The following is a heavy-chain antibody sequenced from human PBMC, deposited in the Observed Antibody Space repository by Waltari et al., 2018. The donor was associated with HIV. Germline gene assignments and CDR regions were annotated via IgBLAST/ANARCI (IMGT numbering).Heavy chain of an antibody. CDR2: IYTSGST. V-gene: IGHV4-61*02. Sequence: QVQLQESGPGLVKPSPTLSLTCTVSGGSIRSGRYYWSWIRPPAGKGLEWIGRIYTSGSTNYNPSLKSRVTISVDTSKNQFSLKLSSVTAADTAVYYCAGSLGGSYVYYYGMDVWGQGTTVTVSS. D-gene: IGHD1-26*01. CDR3: AGSLGGSYVYYYGMDV. J-gene: IGHJ6*02. CDR1: GGSIRSGRYY.